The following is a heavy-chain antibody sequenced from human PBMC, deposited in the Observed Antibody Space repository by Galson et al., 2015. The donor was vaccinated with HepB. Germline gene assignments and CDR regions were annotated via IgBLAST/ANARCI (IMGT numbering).Heavy chain of an antibody. CDR2: INHSGST. Sequence: TLSLTCAVYGGSFSGYYWSWIRQPPGKGLEWIGEINHSGSTNYNPSLKSRVTISADTSKNQFSLKLSSVTAADTAVYYCAREASGSYYYYYYMDVWGKGTTVTVSS. J-gene: IGHJ6*03. CDR3: AREASGSYYYYYYMDV. CDR1: GGSFSGYY. D-gene: IGHD1-26*01. V-gene: IGHV4-34*01.